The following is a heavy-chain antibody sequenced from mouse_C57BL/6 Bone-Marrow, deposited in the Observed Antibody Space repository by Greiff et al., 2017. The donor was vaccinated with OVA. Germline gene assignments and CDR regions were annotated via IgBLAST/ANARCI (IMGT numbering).Heavy chain of an antibody. V-gene: IGHV1-69*01. Sequence: QVQLKQPGAELVMPGASVKLSCKASGYTFTSYWMHWVKQRPGQGLEWIGEIDPSDSYTTYNQKLKGKSTLTVDNSSRTAYMQLSSLTSADTAVDYCASEDSRVFAYWGQGTLVTVSA. CDR1: GYTFTSYW. J-gene: IGHJ3*01. CDR2: IDPSDSYT. CDR3: ASEDSRVFAY.